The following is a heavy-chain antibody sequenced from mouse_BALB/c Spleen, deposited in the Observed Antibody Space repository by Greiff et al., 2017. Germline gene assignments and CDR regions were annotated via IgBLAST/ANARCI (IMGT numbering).Heavy chain of an antibody. CDR2: ISSGGGST. V-gene: IGHV5-12-1*01. Sequence: EVKLVESGGGLVKPGGSLKLSCAASGFAFSSYDMSWVRQTPEKRLEWVAYISSGGGSTYYPDTVKGRFTISRDNAKNTLYLQMSSLKSEDTAMYYCARHSYDYPYYFDYWGQGTTLTVSS. CDR3: ARHSYDYPYYFDY. D-gene: IGHD2-4*01. J-gene: IGHJ2*01. CDR1: GFAFSSYD.